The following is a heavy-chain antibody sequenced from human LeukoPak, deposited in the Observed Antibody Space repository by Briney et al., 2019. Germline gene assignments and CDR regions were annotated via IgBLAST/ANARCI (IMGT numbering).Heavy chain of an antibody. D-gene: IGHD1-1*01. J-gene: IGHJ3*02. CDR1: GGSISSGNYY. CDR2: IYTTGST. V-gene: IGHV4-61*02. CDR3: ASGKGGAAFDI. Sequence: SQTLSLTCTVSGGSISSGNYYWSWIRQPAGKGLEWIGRIYTTGSTSYNPSFEGRVTISVDTSKNQFSLKLTSVTAADTAVYYFASGKGGAAFDIWGQGTMVTVSS.